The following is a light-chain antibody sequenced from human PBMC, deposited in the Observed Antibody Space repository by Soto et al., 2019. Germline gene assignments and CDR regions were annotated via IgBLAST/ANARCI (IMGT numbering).Light chain of an antibody. Sequence: EIVLTQSPGTLSLSPGERATLSCRASQSVSSSYLGWYQQKPGQAPRLLIYRAPSRATGSPDRFSGSGSVTDVALTISRLEPEDFDVDYCLRYGSSAFALTFGGGTKVEIK. CDR2: RAP. CDR3: LRYGSSAFALT. J-gene: IGKJ4*01. V-gene: IGKV3-20*01. CDR1: QSVSSSY.